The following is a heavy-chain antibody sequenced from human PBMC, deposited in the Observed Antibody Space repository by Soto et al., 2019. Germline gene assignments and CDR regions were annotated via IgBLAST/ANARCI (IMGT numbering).Heavy chain of an antibody. Sequence: LSLTCTVSGGSISSGDYYWSWIRQPPGKGLEWIGYIYYSGSTYYNPSLKSRVTISVDTSKNQFSLKLSSVTAADTAVYYCARSISGTYFDYWGQGTLVTVSS. CDR3: ARSISGTYFDY. CDR1: GGSISSGDYY. CDR2: IYYSGST. J-gene: IGHJ4*02. V-gene: IGHV4-30-4*01. D-gene: IGHD5-12*01.